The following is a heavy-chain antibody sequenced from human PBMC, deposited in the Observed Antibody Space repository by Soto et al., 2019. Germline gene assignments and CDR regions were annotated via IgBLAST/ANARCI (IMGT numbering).Heavy chain of an antibody. J-gene: IGHJ6*03. CDR1: GGSFSGYY. Sequence: SETLSLTCAVYGGSFSGYYWSWIRQPPGKGLEWIGEINHSGSTNYNPSLKSRVTISVDTSKNQFSLKLSSVTAADTAVYYCARGVGNWGYYYYYYMDVWGKGTTVTVSS. V-gene: IGHV4-34*01. D-gene: IGHD7-27*01. CDR2: INHSGST. CDR3: ARGVGNWGYYYYYYMDV.